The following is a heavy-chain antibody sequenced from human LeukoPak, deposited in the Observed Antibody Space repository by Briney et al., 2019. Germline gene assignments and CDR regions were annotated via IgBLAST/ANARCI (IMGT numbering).Heavy chain of an antibody. CDR3: ARDVPTVQLWRTDAFDI. CDR2: IYQSGTT. CDR1: GDYIRTNNW. J-gene: IGHJ3*02. D-gene: IGHD5-18*01. V-gene: IGHV4-4*02. Sequence: PSETLSLTCTVSGDYIRTNNWWIWVRQSPGKGLEWVGEIYQSGTTNYNPSLKSRVTISVDTSKNQFSLKLTSVTAADTAVYYCARDVPTVQLWRTDAFDIWGQGTMVTVSS.